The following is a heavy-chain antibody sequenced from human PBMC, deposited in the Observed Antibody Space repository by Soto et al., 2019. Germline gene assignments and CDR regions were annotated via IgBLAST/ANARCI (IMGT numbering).Heavy chain of an antibody. Sequence: QLQLQESGPGLVKPSETLSLTCTVSGGSISSSSYFWGWIRQPPGKGLEWIGIIYYTGSTYYDPSLKSRVTISGDTSKNQFSLKLSSVTAADTAVYYCARRGKVVTIPNAFDIWGHGTMVTVSS. CDR1: GGSISSSSYF. V-gene: IGHV4-39*01. CDR2: IYYTGST. J-gene: IGHJ3*02. CDR3: ARRGKVVTIPNAFDI. D-gene: IGHD5-12*01.